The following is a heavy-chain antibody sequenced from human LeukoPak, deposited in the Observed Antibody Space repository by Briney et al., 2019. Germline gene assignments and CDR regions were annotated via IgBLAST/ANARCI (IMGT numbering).Heavy chain of an antibody. J-gene: IGHJ5*02. D-gene: IGHD3-22*01. CDR2: IIPIFGTA. Sequence: SVTVSCTASGGTFSSYAISWVRQAPGQGLEWMGGIIPIFGTANYAQKFQGRVTITADESTSTAYMELSSLRSEDTAVYYCANAITYYYDSSGYPTENWFDPWGQGTLVTVSS. CDR1: GGTFSSYA. V-gene: IGHV1-69*13. CDR3: ANAITYYYDSSGYPTENWFDP.